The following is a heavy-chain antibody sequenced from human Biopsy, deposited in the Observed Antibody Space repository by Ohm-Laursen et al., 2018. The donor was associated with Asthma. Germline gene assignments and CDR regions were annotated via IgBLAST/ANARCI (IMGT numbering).Heavy chain of an antibody. CDR3: ARKAGSCISRTCYSLDF. V-gene: IGHV1-69*13. CDR2: INSVFGTT. Sequence: ASVKVSCKSLGGTFNTYVIGWVRQAPGRGLEWMGGINSVFGTTTYPQKFQDRVTITADDSTSTVYMELSSLGSGDTAVYYCARKAGSCISRTCYSLDFWGQGTLVTVSS. CDR1: GGTFNTYV. D-gene: IGHD2-2*01. J-gene: IGHJ4*02.